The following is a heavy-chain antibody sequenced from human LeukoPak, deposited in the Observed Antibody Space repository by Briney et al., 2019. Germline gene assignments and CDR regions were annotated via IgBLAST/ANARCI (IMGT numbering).Heavy chain of an antibody. V-gene: IGHV4-59*01. CDR2: IYYSGST. CDR3: ARMYYYDRAFDY. Sequence: VKPSETLSLTCTVSGGSISSYYWSWIRQPPGKGLEWIGYIYYSGSTNYNPSLKSRVTISVDTSKNQFSLKLSSVTAADTAVYYCARMYYYDRAFDYWGQGTLVTVSS. CDR1: GGSISSYY. J-gene: IGHJ4*02. D-gene: IGHD3-22*01.